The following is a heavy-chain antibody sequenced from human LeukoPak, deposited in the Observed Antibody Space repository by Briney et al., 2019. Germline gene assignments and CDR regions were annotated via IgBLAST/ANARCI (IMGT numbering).Heavy chain of an antibody. Sequence: GGSLRLSCAASGFTVSSNYMSWVREAPGKGLEWVSVIYSGGSTYYADSVKGRFTISRDNSKNTLYLQMNSLRAEDTAIYYCVKESSYRAPTRTYYFDYWGQGTLVTVSS. CDR1: GFTVSSNY. CDR3: VKESSYRAPTRTYYFDY. V-gene: IGHV3-53*01. J-gene: IGHJ4*02. D-gene: IGHD1-14*01. CDR2: IYSGGST.